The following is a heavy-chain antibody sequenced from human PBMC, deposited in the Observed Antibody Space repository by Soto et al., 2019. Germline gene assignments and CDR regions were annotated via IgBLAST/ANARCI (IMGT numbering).Heavy chain of an antibody. CDR3: AKISPHSGVDY. V-gene: IGHV3-23*01. D-gene: IGHD6-19*01. J-gene: IGHJ4*02. CDR2: VIGSGGGT. CDR1: GFIFSNYI. Sequence: PGGSLRLSCAASGFIFSNYIMAWVRQAPGKGLEWVSRVIGSGGGTFYADSVKGRFTISRDNSQNTLYLQMNSLRAEDTAVYYCAKISPHSGVDYWGQGTMVTVSS.